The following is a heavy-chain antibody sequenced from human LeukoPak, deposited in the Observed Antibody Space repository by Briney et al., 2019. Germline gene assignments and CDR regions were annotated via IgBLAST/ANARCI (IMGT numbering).Heavy chain of an antibody. CDR1: GGTFSSYT. CDR2: IIPILGIA. D-gene: IGHD2-2*01. J-gene: IGHJ2*01. V-gene: IGHV1-69*02. Sequence: PVKVSCKASGGTFSSYTISWVRQAPGQGLEWMGRIIPILGIANYAQKFQGRVTITADKSTSTAYMELSSLRSEDTAVYYCARVPGYCSSTSCSDWYFDLWGRGTLVTVSS. CDR3: ARVPGYCSSTSCSDWYFDL.